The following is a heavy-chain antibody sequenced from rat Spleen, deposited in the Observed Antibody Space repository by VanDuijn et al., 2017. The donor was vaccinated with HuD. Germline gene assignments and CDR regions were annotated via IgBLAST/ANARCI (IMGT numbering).Heavy chain of an antibody. CDR1: GFTFSNYW. CDR2: INIDGDST. Sequence: EVQLVGAGGGLVQPGRSLKLSCVVSGFTFSNYWMYWFRQAPGKGLEWVSSINIDGDSTYYPDSVKGRFTISRDNAENTVYLQMNSLRSEDTATYYCAKANWEHWGQGVMVTVSS. CDR3: AKANWEH. J-gene: IGHJ2*01. V-gene: IGHV5-58*01. D-gene: IGHD5-1*01.